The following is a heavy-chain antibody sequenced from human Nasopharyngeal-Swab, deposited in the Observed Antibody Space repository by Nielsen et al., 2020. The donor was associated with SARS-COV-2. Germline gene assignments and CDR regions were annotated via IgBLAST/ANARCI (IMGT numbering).Heavy chain of an antibody. CDR1: GYTFTSYA. D-gene: IGHD6-13*01. CDR2: INAGNGNT. V-gene: IGHV1-3*01. CDR3: ARGSSWYAQTSIDY. Sequence: ASVKVSCKASGYTFTSYAMHWVHQAPGQRLEWMGWINAGNGNTKYSQKFQGRVTITRDTSASTAYMELSSLRSEDTAVYYCARGSSWYAQTSIDYWGQGTLVTVSS. J-gene: IGHJ4*02.